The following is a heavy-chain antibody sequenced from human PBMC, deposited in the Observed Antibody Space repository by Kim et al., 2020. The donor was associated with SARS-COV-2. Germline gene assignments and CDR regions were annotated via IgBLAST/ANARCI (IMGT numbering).Heavy chain of an antibody. V-gene: IGHV3-23*01. J-gene: IGHJ5*02. Sequence: GRFTISRDNSKNTLYLQMNSLRAEDTAVYYCAKDLGYSSSWYFGFNWFDPWGQGTLVTVSS. CDR3: AKDLGYSSSWYFGFNWFDP. D-gene: IGHD6-13*01.